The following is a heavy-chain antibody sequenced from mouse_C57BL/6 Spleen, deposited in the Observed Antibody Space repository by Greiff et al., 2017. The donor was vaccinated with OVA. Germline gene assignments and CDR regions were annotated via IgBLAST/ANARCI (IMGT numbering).Heavy chain of an antibody. V-gene: IGHV1-69*01. J-gene: IGHJ2*01. CDR2: IDPSDSYT. CDR3: ARTEDGSSSHYFDY. D-gene: IGHD1-1*01. CDR1: GYTFTSYW. Sequence: QVQLQQPGAELVMPGASVKLSCKASGYTFTSYWMHWVKQRPGQGLEWIGEIDPSDSYTNYNQKFKGKSTLTVDKSSSTAYMQLSSLTSEDSAVYYCARTEDGSSSHYFDYWGQGTTLTVSS.